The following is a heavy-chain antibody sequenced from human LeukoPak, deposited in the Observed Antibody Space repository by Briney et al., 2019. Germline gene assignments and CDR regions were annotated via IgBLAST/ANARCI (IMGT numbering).Heavy chain of an antibody. J-gene: IGHJ4*02. CDR1: GYTFTSYY. V-gene: IGHV1-46*01. D-gene: IGHD5-18*01. CDR2: INPSGGST. Sequence: ASVKVSCTASGYTFTSYYMHWVRQAPGQGLEWMGIINPSGGSTSYAQKFQGRVTMTRDTSTSTVYMELSSLRSEDTAVYYCARDLNTAMATYYFDYWGQGTLVTVSS. CDR3: ARDLNTAMATYYFDY.